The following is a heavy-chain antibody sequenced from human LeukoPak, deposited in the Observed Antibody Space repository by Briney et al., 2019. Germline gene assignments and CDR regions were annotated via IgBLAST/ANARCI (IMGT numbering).Heavy chain of an antibody. Sequence: SETLSLTCAVYGGSFSGYYWSWIRQPPGKGLEWIGEINHSGSTNYNPSLKSRVTISVDTSKNQFSLKLSSVTAADTAVYYCARAGKVERRRHYYYYYIDVWGKGTTVTVSS. D-gene: IGHD1-1*01. CDR1: GGSFSGYY. CDR2: INHSGST. V-gene: IGHV4-34*01. CDR3: ARAGKVERRRHYYYYYIDV. J-gene: IGHJ6*03.